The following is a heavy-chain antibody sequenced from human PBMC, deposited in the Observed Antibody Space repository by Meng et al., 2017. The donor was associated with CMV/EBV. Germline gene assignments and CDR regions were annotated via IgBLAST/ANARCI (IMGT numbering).Heavy chain of an antibody. CDR2: ISWGGGST. J-gene: IGHJ4*02. CDR1: GFTFDDHT. D-gene: IGHD3-22*01. V-gene: IGHV3-43*01. Sequence: GESLKIPCSASGFTFDDHTMHWVRQAPGKGLEWVPLISWGGGSTYYADPVKGRFTITRDNSKNSLYLQMNSMRTEDTALYCCAKRGVLWGSWLFPFDYWGQGTMVTVSS. CDR3: AKRGVLWGSWLFPFDY.